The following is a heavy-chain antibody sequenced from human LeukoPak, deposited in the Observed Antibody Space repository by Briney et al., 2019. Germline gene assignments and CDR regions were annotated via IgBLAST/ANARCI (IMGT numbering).Heavy chain of an antibody. CDR1: GFTFSISS. D-gene: IGHD3-9*01. CDR3: AGSILTGYPNFDY. CDR2: ISSSSSSI. J-gene: IGHJ4*02. V-gene: IGHV3-48*01. Sequence: PGGSLRLSCVASGFTFSISSMSWVRQAPGKGLEWVSYISSSSSSIYDADSVRGRFTISRDKAKNSLYLQMNSLRAEDTAVYYCAGSILTGYPNFDYWGQGTLVTVSS.